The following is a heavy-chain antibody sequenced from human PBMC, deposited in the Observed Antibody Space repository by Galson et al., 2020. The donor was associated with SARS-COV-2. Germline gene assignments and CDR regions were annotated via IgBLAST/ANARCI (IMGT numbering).Heavy chain of an antibody. CDR1: GTSISSDSYS. CDR2: NPHSGGT. Sequence: SETLSLTCAVSGTSISSDSYSCYCIRPPPGEGLGLIGYNPHSGGTYYNPSLKRRVTISGDRSKNQFSLRLSSVTAADTAVYYCARHHIGEDGPGEFDIWGRGTMVTVAS. D-gene: IGHD3-10*01. CDR3: ARHHIGEDGPGEFDI. V-gene: IGHV4-30-2*01. J-gene: IGHJ3*02.